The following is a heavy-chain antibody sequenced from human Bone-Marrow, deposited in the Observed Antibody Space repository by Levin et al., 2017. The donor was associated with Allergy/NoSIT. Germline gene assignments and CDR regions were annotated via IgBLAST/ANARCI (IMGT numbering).Heavy chain of an antibody. J-gene: IGHJ4*02. Sequence: PSETLSLTCAISGDSVSNKNAAWTWIRQSPSRGLEWLGRTYFRSKWYSDYAVSLKSRISISADTSKNQISLQLNSVTPEDTAVYFCARDEWIQLWTFDYWGQGTLVTVSS. D-gene: IGHD5-18*01. CDR2: TYFRSKWYS. CDR3: ARDEWIQLWTFDY. CDR1: GDSVSNKNAA. V-gene: IGHV6-1*01.